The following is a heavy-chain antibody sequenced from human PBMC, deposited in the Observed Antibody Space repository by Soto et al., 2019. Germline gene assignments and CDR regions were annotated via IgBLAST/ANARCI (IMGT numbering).Heavy chain of an antibody. D-gene: IGHD3-3*01. V-gene: IGHV1-46*01. Sequence: GASVKVSCKASGYTFTSYYMHWVRQAPGQGLEWMGIINPSGGSTSYAQKFQGRVTMTRDTSTSTVYMELSSLRSEDTAVYYCARDRWLLYSPHDYYYYYGMDVWGQGTTVTVSS. CDR2: INPSGGST. J-gene: IGHJ6*02. CDR3: ARDRWLLYSPHDYYYYYGMDV. CDR1: GYTFTSYY.